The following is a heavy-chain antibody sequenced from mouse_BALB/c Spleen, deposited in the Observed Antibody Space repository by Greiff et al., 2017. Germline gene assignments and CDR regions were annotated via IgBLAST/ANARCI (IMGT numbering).Heavy chain of an antibody. Sequence: VKLMESGAELARPGASVKMSCKASGYTFTSYTMHWVKQRPGQGLEWIGYINPSSGYTNYNQKFKDKATLTADKSSSTAYMQLSSLTSEDSAVYYCARNWDVGDYFDYWGQGTTLTVSS. J-gene: IGHJ2*01. D-gene: IGHD4-1*01. CDR2: INPSSGYT. CDR1: GYTFTSYT. V-gene: IGHV1-4*01. CDR3: ARNWDVGDYFDY.